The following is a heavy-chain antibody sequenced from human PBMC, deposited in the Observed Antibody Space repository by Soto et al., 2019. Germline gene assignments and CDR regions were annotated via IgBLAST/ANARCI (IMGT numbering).Heavy chain of an antibody. CDR2: IVGSGAST. CDR1: GFTFSSYA. CDR3: AKDLQFSGWFCLYYFYY. V-gene: IGHV3-23*01. D-gene: IGHD6-19*01. J-gene: IGHJ4*02. Sequence: EVQLLESGGGLVQPGGSLRLSCAASGFTFSSYAMSWVRQAPGKGLEWVSGIVGSGASTYYADSVKGRFTISRDNSKNTLFLQMNSLTAEATALYYCAKDLQFSGWFCLYYFYYWGKGTLVTVSS.